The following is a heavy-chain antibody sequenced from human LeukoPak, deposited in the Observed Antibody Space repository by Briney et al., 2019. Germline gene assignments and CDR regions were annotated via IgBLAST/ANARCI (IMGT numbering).Heavy chain of an antibody. CDR3: ARDFQH. CDR2: INHSGRT. CDR1: GGSFSGYY. V-gene: IGHV4-34*01. Sequence: PSETLSLTCAVYGGSFSGYYWSWIRQPPGKGLEWIGEINHSGRTNYNPSLKSRVTISLDTSRNRFSLKLSSVTAADTAVYYCARDFQHWGQGTLATVSS. J-gene: IGHJ1*01.